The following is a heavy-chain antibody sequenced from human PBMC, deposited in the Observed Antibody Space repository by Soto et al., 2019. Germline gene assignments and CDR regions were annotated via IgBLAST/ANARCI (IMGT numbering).Heavy chain of an antibody. Sequence: SVKLSCEACGGSFRSYTISWVRQAPGQGLGWMGRIIPILGIANYAQKFQGRVTITADKSTSTAYMELSSLRSEDTAVYYCATTYSSSWYVWGQGTLVTVSS. V-gene: IGHV1-69*02. D-gene: IGHD6-13*01. CDR3: ATTYSSSWYV. CDR2: IIPILGIA. CDR1: GGSFRSYT. J-gene: IGHJ4*02.